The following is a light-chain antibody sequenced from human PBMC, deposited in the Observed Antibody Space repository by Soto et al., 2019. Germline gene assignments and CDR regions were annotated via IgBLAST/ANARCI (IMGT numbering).Light chain of an antibody. CDR1: QGISND. Sequence: AIQMTQSPSSLSASVGDRVTITCRASQGISNDLAWYQQKPGKAPKLLIYAASNLQSGVPSRFSDSGSGTDFTLAISSLQPEDFATYYCLQDDNLPYTFGQGTKLAIK. J-gene: IGKJ2*01. CDR2: AAS. V-gene: IGKV1-6*01. CDR3: LQDDNLPYT.